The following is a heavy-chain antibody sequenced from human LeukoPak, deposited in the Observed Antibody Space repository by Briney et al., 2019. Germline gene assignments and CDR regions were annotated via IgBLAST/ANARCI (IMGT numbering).Heavy chain of an antibody. V-gene: IGHV4-4*07. CDR2: IYTSGTT. D-gene: IGHD1-1*01. Sequence: PSETLSLTCTVSGGSISSYYWSWVRQPAGKGLELIGRIYTSGTTNYNPSLKSRVTMSVDTSKNQFSLKLSSVTAADTAVYYCARAPTGTGGWNWFDPWGQGTLVTVSS. CDR1: GGSISSYY. CDR3: ARAPTGTGGWNWFDP. J-gene: IGHJ5*02.